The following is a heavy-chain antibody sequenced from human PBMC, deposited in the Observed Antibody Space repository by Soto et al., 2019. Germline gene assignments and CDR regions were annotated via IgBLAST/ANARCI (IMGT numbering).Heavy chain of an antibody. CDR2: INHSGST. V-gene: IGHV4-34*01. CDR1: GGSFSGYY. J-gene: IGHJ5*02. D-gene: IGHD3-3*01. CDR3: ARGRRYAFWSGPKEGWFDP. Sequence: SETLSLTCAVYGGSFSGYYWSWIRQPPGKGLEWIGEINHSGSTNYNPSLKSRVTISVDTSKNQFSLKLSSVTAADTAVYYCARGRRYAFWSGPKEGWFDPLGQGTLVTVSS.